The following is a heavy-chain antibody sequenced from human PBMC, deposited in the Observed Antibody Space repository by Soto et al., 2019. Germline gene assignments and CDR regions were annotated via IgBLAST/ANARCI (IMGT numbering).Heavy chain of an antibody. CDR2: IIPIFGTT. CDR3: ARDRDHTYDY. J-gene: IGHJ4*02. V-gene: IGHV1-69*01. CDR1: GGTFSSFA. Sequence: QVQLVQSGAEVKKPGSSVKVSCKASGGTFSSFAISWVRQAPGQGLEWMGGIIPIFGTTNYAQKFQGRVTITADESTSKSYMEVTTLRSEVTAVYYCARDRDHTYDYWGQGTLVTVSS.